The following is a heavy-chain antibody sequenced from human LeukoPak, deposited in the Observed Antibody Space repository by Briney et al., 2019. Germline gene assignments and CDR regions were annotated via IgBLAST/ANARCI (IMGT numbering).Heavy chain of an antibody. J-gene: IGHJ4*02. CDR2: ISPDGGTT. CDR3: AREIYTFSSSSLDC. CDR1: GFTFSNYP. V-gene: IGHV3-64*01. Sequence: QSGGSLRLSCAASGFTFSNYPMHWVRQAPGKGLEYVSAISPDGGTTYYANSVKGRFTMSRDNSKNTLYLQMGSLRPEDMAIYYCAREIYTFSSSSLDCWGQGTLVTVSS. D-gene: IGHD6-6*01.